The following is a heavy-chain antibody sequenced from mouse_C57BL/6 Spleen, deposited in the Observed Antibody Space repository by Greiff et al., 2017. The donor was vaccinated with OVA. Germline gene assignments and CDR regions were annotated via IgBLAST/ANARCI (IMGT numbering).Heavy chain of an antibody. CDR1: GYTFTDYY. CDR3: AREDSGGNWGYFDY. D-gene: IGHD4-1*01. Sequence: QVQLKESGAELVRPGASVKLSCKASGYTFTDYYINWVKQRPGQGLEWIARIYPGSGNTYYNEKFKGKATLTAEKSSSTAYMQLSSLTSEDSAVYFCAREDSGGNWGYFDYWGQGTTLTVSS. J-gene: IGHJ2*01. CDR2: IYPGSGNT. V-gene: IGHV1-76*01.